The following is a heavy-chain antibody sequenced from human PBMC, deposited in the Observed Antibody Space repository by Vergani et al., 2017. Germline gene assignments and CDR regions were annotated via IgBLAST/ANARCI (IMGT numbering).Heavy chain of an antibody. J-gene: IGHJ5*02. CDR2: IYYSGST. V-gene: IGHV4-61*10. CDR3: ARGLRDWYANNWFDP. Sequence: QVQLHESGPGLVKPSQTLSLTCTVSGGSITSGSFYWSWIRQPAGKGLEWIGYIYYSGSTNYNPSLKSRVTISVDTSKNQFSLKLSSVTAADTAVYYCARGLRDWYANNWFDPWGQGTLVTVSS. CDR1: GGSITSGSFY. D-gene: IGHD3/OR15-3a*01.